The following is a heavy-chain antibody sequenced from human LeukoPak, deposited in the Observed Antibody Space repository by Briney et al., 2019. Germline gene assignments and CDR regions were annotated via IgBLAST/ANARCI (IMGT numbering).Heavy chain of an antibody. CDR2: FDPEDGET. V-gene: IGHV1-24*01. D-gene: IGHD3-10*01. J-gene: IGHJ5*02. CDR3: ATRIITMVRGVIITDSWFDP. Sequence: GASVKVSCKVSGHTLTELSIHWVRQAPGTGLEWMGGFDPEDGETVYAQNFQGRVTMTEDTSIDTAYMELSSPRSEDTAVYYCATRIITMVRGVIITDSWFDPWGQGTLVTVSS. CDR1: GHTLTELS.